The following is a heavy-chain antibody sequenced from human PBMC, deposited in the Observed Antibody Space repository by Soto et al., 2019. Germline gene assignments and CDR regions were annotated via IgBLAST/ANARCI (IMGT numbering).Heavy chain of an antibody. J-gene: IGHJ5*02. CDR3: AITTSTVSYWFDP. CDR2: IKEDGGEQ. D-gene: IGHD4-4*01. V-gene: IGHV3-7*03. CDR1: GFSFSSYW. Sequence: GGSLRLSCAASGFSFSSYWMSWVRQAPGKGPEWVANIKEDGGEQHYVDSVKGRFTISRDNTENSLFLQMNNLRAEDSAIYYCAITTSTVSYWFDPWGPGTQVPGSA.